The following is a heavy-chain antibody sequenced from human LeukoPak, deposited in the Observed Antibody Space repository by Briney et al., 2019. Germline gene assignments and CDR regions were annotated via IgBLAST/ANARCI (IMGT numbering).Heavy chain of an antibody. CDR1: GYTFTSYD. CDR2: MNPNSGNT. D-gene: IGHD5-18*01. V-gene: IGHV1-8*01. CDR3: TREGTAIDWFDP. J-gene: IGHJ5*02. Sequence: ASVKVSCKASGYTFTSYDINWVRQAPGQGLEWMGWMNPNSGNTDYAQKFQGRVTMTRNTSISTAYMELSSLRSEDTAVYYCTREGTAIDWFDPWGQGTLVTVSS.